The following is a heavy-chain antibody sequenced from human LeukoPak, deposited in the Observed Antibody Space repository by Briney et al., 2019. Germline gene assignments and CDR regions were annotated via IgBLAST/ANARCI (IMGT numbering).Heavy chain of an antibody. CDR3: ARGALGYSGYDQTFDY. D-gene: IGHD5-12*01. Sequence: GRSLRLSCAPSGFTFSSYGMPWVRQAPGKGLEWVALISYDGINKYYADSVRGRFTISRDNSKNTVYLQMNSLRAEDTAEYYCARGALGYSGYDQTFDYWGQGTLVTVSS. CDR1: GFTFSSYG. CDR2: ISYDGINK. J-gene: IGHJ4*02. V-gene: IGHV3-30*03.